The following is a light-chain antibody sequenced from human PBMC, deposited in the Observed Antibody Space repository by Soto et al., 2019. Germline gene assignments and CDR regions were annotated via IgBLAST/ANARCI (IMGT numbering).Light chain of an antibody. V-gene: IGKV3-11*01. J-gene: IGKJ4*01. CDR2: DAS. Sequence: EIVLTQSPATLSSSPGERATLSCRASQSLSSYLAWYQQKPVQAPRLLIYDASNRATGIPARFSGSGSGTDFTLTISSLEPEDFAVYYCQQRSNWPLTFGGGTKVEIK. CDR1: QSLSSY. CDR3: QQRSNWPLT.